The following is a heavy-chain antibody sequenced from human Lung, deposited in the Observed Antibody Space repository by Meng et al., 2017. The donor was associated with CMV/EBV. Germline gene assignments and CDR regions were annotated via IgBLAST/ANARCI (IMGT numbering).Heavy chain of an antibody. Sequence: ASGSTFTGYCMRRVRQAPEEGLEWMEWINPNSGGTNYAQKFQGRVTMTRDTSISTAYMELGSLRSDDTAVYYCARIASSGSYYPFDYWGQGTLVTVSS. CDR1: GSTFTGYC. J-gene: IGHJ4*02. CDR2: INPNSGGT. V-gene: IGHV1-2*02. CDR3: ARIASSGSYYPFDY. D-gene: IGHD1-26*01.